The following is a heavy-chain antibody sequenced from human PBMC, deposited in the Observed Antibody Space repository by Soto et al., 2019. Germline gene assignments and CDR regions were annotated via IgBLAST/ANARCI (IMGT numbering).Heavy chain of an antibody. Sequence: PSETLSLTCTVSGGSISSSRYYWGWIRPPPGKGLEWIGSIFYSGSTYYNPSLKSRVTISVDNAKNSLYLQMNSLRAEDTAVYYCARDVSGYSYGTYYYYGMDVWGQGTTVTVSS. CDR1: GGSISSSRYY. CDR3: ARDVSGYSYGTYYYYGMDV. D-gene: IGHD5-18*01. J-gene: IGHJ6*02. V-gene: IGHV4-39*02. CDR2: IFYSGST.